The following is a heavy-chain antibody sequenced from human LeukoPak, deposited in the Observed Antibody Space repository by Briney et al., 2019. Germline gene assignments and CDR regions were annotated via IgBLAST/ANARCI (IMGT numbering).Heavy chain of an antibody. CDR3: AKAPSDSPYYYYYMDV. CDR2: ISSSSSYI. CDR1: GFTFSSYS. Sequence: PGGSLRLSCAASGFTFSSYSMNWVRQAPGNGLEWVSSISSSSSYIYYADSVKGRFTISRDNAKNSLYLQMNSLRAEDTAVYYCAKAPSDSPYYYYYMDVWGKGTTVTVSS. J-gene: IGHJ6*03. D-gene: IGHD3-22*01. V-gene: IGHV3-21*01.